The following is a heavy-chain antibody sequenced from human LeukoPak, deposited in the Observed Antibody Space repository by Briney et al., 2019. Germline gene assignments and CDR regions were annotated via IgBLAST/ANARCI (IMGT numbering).Heavy chain of an antibody. V-gene: IGHV4-39*07. CDR2: MYYSGST. Sequence: SETLSLTCTVPGGSISSSSYYWGWIRQPPGKGLEWIGSMYYSGSTYYNPSLKSRVTISVDTSKNQFSLKLSSVTAADTAVYYCARDNPSVSCWFDPWGQGTLVTVSS. D-gene: IGHD2-2*01. CDR1: GGSISSSSYY. CDR3: ARDNPSVSCWFDP. J-gene: IGHJ5*02.